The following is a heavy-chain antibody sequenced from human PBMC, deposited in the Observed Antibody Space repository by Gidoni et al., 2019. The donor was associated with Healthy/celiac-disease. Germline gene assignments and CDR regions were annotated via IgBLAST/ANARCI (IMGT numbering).Heavy chain of an antibody. CDR3: AKDRSRFLEWLLFPVSYGMDV. V-gene: IGHV3-9*01. J-gene: IGHJ6*02. CDR2: ISWNSGSI. CDR1: GFTFDDYA. Sequence: EVQLVESGGGLVQPGRSLRLSCAASGFTFDDYAMHWVRQAPGKGLEWVSGISWNSGSIGYADSVKGRFTISRDNAKNSLYLQMNSLRAEDTALYYCAKDRSRFLEWLLFPVSYGMDVWGQGTTVTVSS. D-gene: IGHD3-3*01.